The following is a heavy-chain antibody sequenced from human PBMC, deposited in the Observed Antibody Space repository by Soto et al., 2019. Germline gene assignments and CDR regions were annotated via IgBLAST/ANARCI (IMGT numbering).Heavy chain of an antibody. V-gene: IGHV4-34*01. Sequence: QVQLQQGGAGLLKPSETLSLTCSVSGASFSGYYGSWVRQPPGKGLEWIGEISHIGSTNYNPSLKSRVTISIGTSSNQFSLKLSSVTAADTAVYYCATVRLRSSLLRVFDTWGQGTMVTVSA. CDR1: GASFSGYY. CDR2: ISHIGST. CDR3: ATVRLRSSLLRVFDT. D-gene: IGHD4-17*01. J-gene: IGHJ3*02.